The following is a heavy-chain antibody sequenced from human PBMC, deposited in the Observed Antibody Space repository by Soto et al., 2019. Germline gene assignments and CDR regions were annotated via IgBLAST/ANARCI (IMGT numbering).Heavy chain of an antibody. Sequence: ASGKVSCKASGGTFSTYAIDWVRQAPGQGLEWMGGIIPLFGTAKYAQNFQGRITITADESTNTAYMELRSLRSQDTAVYYCARGVHYDSSGYYYFYWGQGTLVTVSS. V-gene: IGHV1-69*13. J-gene: IGHJ4*02. CDR1: GGTFSTYA. D-gene: IGHD3-22*01. CDR2: IIPLFGTA. CDR3: ARGVHYDSSGYYYFY.